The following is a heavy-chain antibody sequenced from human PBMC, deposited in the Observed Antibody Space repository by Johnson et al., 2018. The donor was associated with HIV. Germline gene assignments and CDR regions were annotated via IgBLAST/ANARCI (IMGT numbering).Heavy chain of an antibody. Sequence: QVQLVESGGGVVQPGRSLRLYCAASGFTFSSYGMHWVRQTPGKVLEWVAVISHDGSKKYYADSVEGRFTISRDNFKNTLYLQMNSLRDEDTAVYYCATGVGAKTLTDAFDIWGQGTMVTVSS. CDR2: ISHDGSKK. CDR1: GFTFSSYG. CDR3: ATGVGAKTLTDAFDI. V-gene: IGHV3-30*03. D-gene: IGHD1-26*01. J-gene: IGHJ3*02.